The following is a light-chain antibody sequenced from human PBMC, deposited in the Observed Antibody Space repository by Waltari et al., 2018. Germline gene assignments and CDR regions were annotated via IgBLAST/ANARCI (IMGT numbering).Light chain of an antibody. J-gene: IGKJ1*01. Sequence: EIVLTQSPGTLSLSPGERATLSCRARQSVTTSSLAWYQQKPGQAPRLLIYGASSRATDIPDRFGGSGSGRDFTLTISRLEPEDFAVYYCQQYGSSTWTFGQGTKVEVK. CDR1: QSVTTSS. V-gene: IGKV3-20*01. CDR3: QQYGSSTWT. CDR2: GAS.